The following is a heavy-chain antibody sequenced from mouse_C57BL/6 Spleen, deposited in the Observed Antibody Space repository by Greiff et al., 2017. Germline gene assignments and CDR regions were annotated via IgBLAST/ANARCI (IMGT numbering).Heavy chain of an antibody. J-gene: IGHJ1*03. CDR3: AREGYYYGSSYWYFDV. V-gene: IGHV5-4*01. D-gene: IGHD1-1*01. CDR1: GFTFSSYA. Sequence: EVHLVESGGGLVKPGGSLKLSCAASGFTFSSYAMSWVRQTPEKRLEWVATISDGGSYTYYPDNVKGRFTISRDNAKNNLYLQMSHLKSEDTAMYYCAREGYYYGSSYWYFDVWGTGTTVTVSS. CDR2: ISDGGSYT.